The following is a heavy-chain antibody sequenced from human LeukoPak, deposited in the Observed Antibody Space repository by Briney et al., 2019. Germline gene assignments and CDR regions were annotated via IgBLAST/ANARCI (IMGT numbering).Heavy chain of an antibody. Sequence: GGSMRLSCAASGFTLSTYAMSWVRQTPGKGLQWVAATSSSDAGTYHADSVKGRFTISRDNSKNTLYLQMNSLRAEDTAVYYCAKALRGILTGHYYMDVWGKGTTVTISS. CDR3: AKALRGILTGHYYMDV. CDR1: GFTLSTYA. V-gene: IGHV3-23*01. CDR2: TSSSDAGT. D-gene: IGHD3-9*01. J-gene: IGHJ6*03.